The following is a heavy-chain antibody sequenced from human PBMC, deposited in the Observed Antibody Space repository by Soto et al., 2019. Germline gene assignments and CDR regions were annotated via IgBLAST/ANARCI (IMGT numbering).Heavy chain of an antibody. Sequence: GGSLTLSCAVSGFIFNDYAINWVRQVPGKGLEWVSGMSGRGGRGFHADSLKGRFTMSRDNSKNTAYLHMTNLGVEDTAMYYCAKPRHQGEYMRSFDSWGREPLGTV. D-gene: IGHD4-17*01. CDR3: AKPRHQGEYMRSFDS. V-gene: IGHV3-23*01. CDR2: MSGRGGRG. J-gene: IGHJ4*02. CDR1: GFIFNDYA.